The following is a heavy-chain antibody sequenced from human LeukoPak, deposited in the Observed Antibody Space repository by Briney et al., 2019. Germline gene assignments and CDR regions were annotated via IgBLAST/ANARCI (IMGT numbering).Heavy chain of an antibody. J-gene: IGHJ5*02. CDR1: GYTFTSYA. CDR2: INAGNGNT. Sequence: ASVKVSCKPSGYTFTSYAMHWVRQAPGQRLEWMGWINAGNGNTKYSQKFQGRVTITRDTSASTAYMELSSLRSEDTAVYYCARPYYDYVWGSYRREHNWFDPWGQGTLVTVSS. V-gene: IGHV1-3*01. CDR3: ARPYYDYVWGSYRREHNWFDP. D-gene: IGHD3-16*02.